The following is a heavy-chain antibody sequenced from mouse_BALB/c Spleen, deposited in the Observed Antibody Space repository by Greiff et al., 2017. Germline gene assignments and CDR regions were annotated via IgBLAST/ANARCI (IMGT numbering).Heavy chain of an antibody. J-gene: IGHJ3*01. D-gene: IGHD1-2*01. CDR2: ISSGSSTI. CDR3: ARDYYGVGAY. Sequence: DVMLVESGGGLVQPGGSRKLSCAASGFTFSSFGMHWVRQAPEKGLEWVAYISSGSSTIYYADTVKGRFTISRDNPKNTLFLQMTSLRSEDTAMYYCARDYYGVGAYWGQGTLVTVSA. CDR1: GFTFSSFG. V-gene: IGHV5-17*02.